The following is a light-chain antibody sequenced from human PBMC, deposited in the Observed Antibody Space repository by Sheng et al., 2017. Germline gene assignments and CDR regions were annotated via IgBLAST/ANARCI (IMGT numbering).Light chain of an antibody. CDR3: QVWDSSSDHWV. CDR1: NIGSKS. V-gene: IGLV3-21*02. J-gene: IGLJ3*02. CDR2: DDS. Sequence: SYELTQPPSVSAAPGQTAKITCGGNNIGSKSVNWYQQRPGQAPVVVVYDDSDRPSGIPERFSGSNSGNTATLTISRVEAGDEVDYYCQVWDSSSDHWVFGGGTKLTVL.